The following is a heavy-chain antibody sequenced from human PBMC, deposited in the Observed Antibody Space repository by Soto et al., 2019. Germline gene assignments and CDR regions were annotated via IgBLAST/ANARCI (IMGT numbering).Heavy chain of an antibody. CDR3: ARDHCSSTSCYTAVDY. D-gene: IGHD2-2*02. CDR1: GYTFTSYG. V-gene: IGHV1-18*04. Sequence: AASVKVSCKASGYTFTSYGISWVRQAPGQGLEWMGWIGAYNGNTNYAQKLQGRVTMTTDTSTSTAYMELRSLRSDDTAVYYCARDHCSSTSCYTAVDYWGQGTLVTVSS. J-gene: IGHJ4*02. CDR2: IGAYNGNT.